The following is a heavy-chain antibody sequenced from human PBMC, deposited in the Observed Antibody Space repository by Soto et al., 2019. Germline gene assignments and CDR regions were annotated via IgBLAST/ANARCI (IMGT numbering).Heavy chain of an antibody. Sequence: QVQLVQSGAEVKKPGSSVKVSCKASGGTFSSYAISWVRQAPGQGLEWMGGIIPIFGTANYAQKFQGRVTITADESTSTAYMELSSLRSEDTAVYYCARVGGGYDCYYYYGMDVWGQGTTVTVSS. CDR1: GGTFSSYA. CDR2: IIPIFGTA. V-gene: IGHV1-69*12. D-gene: IGHD5-12*01. J-gene: IGHJ6*02. CDR3: ARVGGGYDCYYYYGMDV.